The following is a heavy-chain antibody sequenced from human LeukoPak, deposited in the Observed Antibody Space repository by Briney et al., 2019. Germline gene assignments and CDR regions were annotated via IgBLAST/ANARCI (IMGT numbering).Heavy chain of an antibody. CDR1: GFTFSSYA. D-gene: IGHD3-22*01. Sequence: PGGSLRLSCAASGFTFSSYAMSWVRQAPGKGLEWVSSVSGSGGSTYYADSVKGRSTISRDNSKSTLFLQMNSLRAEDTAVYYCAKSSYYDSSGYYREYYFDYWGQGTLVTVSS. V-gene: IGHV3-23*01. CDR2: VSGSGGST. CDR3: AKSSYYDSSGYYREYYFDY. J-gene: IGHJ4*02.